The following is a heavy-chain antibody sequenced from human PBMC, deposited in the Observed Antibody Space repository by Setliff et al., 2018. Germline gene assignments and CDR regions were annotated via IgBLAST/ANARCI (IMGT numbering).Heavy chain of an antibody. J-gene: IGHJ6*03. CDR3: ARDRSTVIRGVTSFFYYYMDV. Sequence: SETLSLTCTVSGGSIGPHYWSWIRQAPGKGLEWIGHIFYSDTAKYNPSLESRAAISVDSSKNQFSLKLRSVTAADTAVYYRARDRSTVIRGVTSFFYYYMDVWGGGTTVTVSS. CDR2: IFYSDTA. D-gene: IGHD3-10*01. V-gene: IGHV4-59*11. CDR1: GGSIGPHY.